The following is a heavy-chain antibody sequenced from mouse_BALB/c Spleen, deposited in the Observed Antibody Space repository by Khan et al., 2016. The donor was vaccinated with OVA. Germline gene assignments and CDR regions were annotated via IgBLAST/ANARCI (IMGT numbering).Heavy chain of an antibody. V-gene: IGHV1S81*02. CDR2: INPSSGGT. Sequence: VELVESGAELVKPGASVRLSCKASGYTFTSYYLYWVKQRPGQGLEWIGDINPSSGGTTFNEKFKSKATLTVDKSSSTAYIQLNSLTSEDSAVYYCTRSGYDSFAYWGQGTLVTVSA. CDR1: GYTFTSYY. D-gene: IGHD2-4*01. J-gene: IGHJ3*01. CDR3: TRSGYDSFAY.